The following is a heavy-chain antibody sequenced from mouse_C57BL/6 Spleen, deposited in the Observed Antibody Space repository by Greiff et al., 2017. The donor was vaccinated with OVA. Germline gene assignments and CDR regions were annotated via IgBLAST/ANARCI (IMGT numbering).Heavy chain of an antibody. D-gene: IGHD1-1*01. Sequence: QVQLQQSGAELARPGASVKLSCKASGYTFTSYGISWVKQRTGQGLEWIGEIYPRSGNTYYNEKFKGKATLTADKSSSTAYMELRSLTSEDSAVYFGARGEETYYGSSYFDYWGQGTTLTVSS. CDR2: IYPRSGNT. CDR3: ARGEETYYGSSYFDY. J-gene: IGHJ2*01. V-gene: IGHV1-81*01. CDR1: GYTFTSYG.